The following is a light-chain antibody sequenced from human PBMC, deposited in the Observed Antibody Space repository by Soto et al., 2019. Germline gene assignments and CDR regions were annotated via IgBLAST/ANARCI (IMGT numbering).Light chain of an antibody. V-gene: IGLV3-21*02. CDR1: NIGSKS. CDR3: KVWDSSSDHWV. CDR2: ADS. Sequence: SYELTQTHSVSVAPGQTARLTCGGNNIGSKSVHWYQQKPVQAPVLVVYADSDRPSGIPERFSGSNSGNTATLTISRVEAGDEADYYCKVWDSSSDHWVFGGGTKRTLL. J-gene: IGLJ3*02.